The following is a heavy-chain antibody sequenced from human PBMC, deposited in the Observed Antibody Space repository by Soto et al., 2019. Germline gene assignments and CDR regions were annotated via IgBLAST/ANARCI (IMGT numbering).Heavy chain of an antibody. V-gene: IGHV1-18*01. CDR3: ARDSSGYYYGWFDP. D-gene: IGHD3-22*01. CDR1: GYTFTSYG. CDR2: ISAYNCNT. J-gene: IGHJ5*02. Sequence: ASVKVSCKASGYTFTSYGISWVRQAPGQGLEWMGWISAYNCNTNYAQKLQGRVTMTTVTSTSTAYMELRSLRSDDTAVYYCARDSSGYYYGWFDPWGQGTLVTVSS.